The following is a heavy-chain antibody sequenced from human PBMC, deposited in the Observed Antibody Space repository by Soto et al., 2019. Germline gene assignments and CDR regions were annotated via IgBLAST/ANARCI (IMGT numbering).Heavy chain of an antibody. D-gene: IGHD5-12*01. J-gene: IGHJ4*02. CDR2: IYPGDSDT. CDR3: ARQVTHSGAYEPTRPYYFDY. CDR1: GYIFTSYW. Sequence: PXASLKISCKGCGYIFTSYWIGWVRQMPGKGLEWMGIIYPGDSDTRYSPSFQGQVTISAYKSISTAYLQWSSLKASDTAMYYCARQVTHSGAYEPTRPYYFDYWGQGTLVTVSS. V-gene: IGHV5-51*01.